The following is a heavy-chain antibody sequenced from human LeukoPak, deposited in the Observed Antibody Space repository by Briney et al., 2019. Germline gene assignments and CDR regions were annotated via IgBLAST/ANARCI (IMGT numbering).Heavy chain of an antibody. CDR2: TYYRSKWYN. D-gene: IGHD6-19*01. CDR1: GDSVSSNSAA. Sequence: SQTLSLTCAISGDSVSSNSAAWNWNRQSPSRGLEWLGRTYYRSKWYNDYAVSVKSRITINPDTSKNQFSLQLNSVTPEDTAVYYCARNRKQWLVLFDYWGQGTLVTVSS. J-gene: IGHJ4*02. CDR3: ARNRKQWLVLFDY. V-gene: IGHV6-1*01.